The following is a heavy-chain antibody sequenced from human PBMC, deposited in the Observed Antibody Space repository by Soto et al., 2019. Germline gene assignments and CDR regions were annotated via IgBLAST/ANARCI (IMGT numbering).Heavy chain of an antibody. J-gene: IGHJ4*02. CDR3: ARELERVFDY. Sequence: GGSLRLSCAASGFTCSSYAMHWVRQAPGKGLEWVAVIAYDGRNKYYADSVKGRFTISRDNSKNTLYLQMNSLRIEDTAVYYCARELERVFDYWGQGTLVTVSS. CDR1: GFTCSSYA. CDR2: IAYDGRNK. D-gene: IGHD1-1*01. V-gene: IGHV3-30*04.